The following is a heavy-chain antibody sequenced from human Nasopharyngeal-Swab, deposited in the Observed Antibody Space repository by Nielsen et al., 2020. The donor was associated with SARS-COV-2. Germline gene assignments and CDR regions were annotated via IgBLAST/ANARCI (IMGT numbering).Heavy chain of an antibody. D-gene: IGHD6-19*01. CDR2: INPNSGGT. CDR1: GYTFTGYY. V-gene: IGHV1-2*02. Sequence: ASVKVSCKASGYTFTGYYMHWVRQAPGQGLEWMGWINPNSGGTNYAQKFQGRVTMTRDTSISTAYMALSRLRSDDTAVYFCARGSAVAGLGMRDAFDIWGQGTMVTVSS. J-gene: IGHJ3*02. CDR3: ARGSAVAGLGMRDAFDI.